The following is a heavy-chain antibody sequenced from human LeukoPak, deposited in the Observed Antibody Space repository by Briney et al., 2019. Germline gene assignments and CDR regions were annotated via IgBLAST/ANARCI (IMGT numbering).Heavy chain of an antibody. CDR2: INPNSGGT. CDR3: ARGDEGQTDKTYYDFWSGYYASWFDP. D-gene: IGHD3-3*01. CDR1: GYTFTGYY. Sequence: SSVTVSCKASGYTFTGYYMHWVRQAPGQGVEWMGWINPNSGGTNYAQNFQGRVTMTRDTSITTAYMELSRLRSDDTAVYYCARGDEGQTDKTYYDFWSGYYASWFDPWGQGTLVTVYS. V-gene: IGHV1-2*02. J-gene: IGHJ5*02.